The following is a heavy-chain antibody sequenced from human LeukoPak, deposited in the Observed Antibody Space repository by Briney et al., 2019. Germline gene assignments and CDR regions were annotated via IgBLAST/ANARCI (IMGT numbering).Heavy chain of an antibody. V-gene: IGHV3-23*01. D-gene: IGHD5-18*01. Sequence: GGSLRLSCAASGFSLSSYAMSWVRQAPGKGLEWGSSIFPSSDEIHYADSVKGRFTISRDNSRSTLSLQMDSLRAEDTATYYCATYRQIQVPFEFWGQGTLVTVSS. CDR2: IFPSSDEI. CDR3: ATYRQIQVPFEF. CDR1: GFSLSSYA. J-gene: IGHJ4*02.